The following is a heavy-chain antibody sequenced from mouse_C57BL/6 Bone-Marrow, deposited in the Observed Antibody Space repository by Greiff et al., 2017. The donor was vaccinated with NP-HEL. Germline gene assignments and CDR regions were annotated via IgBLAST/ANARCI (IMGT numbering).Heavy chain of an antibody. D-gene: IGHD2-12*01. CDR1: GYTFTSYG. V-gene: IGHV1-81*01. CDR2: IYPRSGNN. Sequence: VKLVESGAELARPGDSVKLSCKASGYTFTSYGISWVKQRTGKGLEWIGEIYPRSGNNYYNEKMKGKATLTADKSYRTVYMELRSLTAEDSAFYFCASYSLYFDYWGQGTTLTVSS. J-gene: IGHJ2*01. CDR3: ASYSLYFDY.